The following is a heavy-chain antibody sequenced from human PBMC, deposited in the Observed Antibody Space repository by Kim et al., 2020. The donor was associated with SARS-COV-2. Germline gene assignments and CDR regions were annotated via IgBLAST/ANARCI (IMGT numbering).Heavy chain of an antibody. CDR2: IKKKTDGGTA. CDR3: VMSNGVY. J-gene: IGHJ4*02. Sequence: GGSLRLSCAASGFTFNNVWMSWVRQAPGKGQECVGHIKKKTDGGTAYYAAPVKGRFAISRDDSKNTLSLQMDNLKTEDTAVYYCVMSNGVYWGQGTLVTVSS. CDR1: GFTFNNVW. D-gene: IGHD2-8*01. V-gene: IGHV3-15*01.